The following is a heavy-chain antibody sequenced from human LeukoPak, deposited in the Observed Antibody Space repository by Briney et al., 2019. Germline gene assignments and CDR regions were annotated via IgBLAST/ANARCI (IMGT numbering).Heavy chain of an antibody. V-gene: IGHV1-18*01. Sequence: ASVKVSCKASGYTFTSYGISWVRQAPGQGLEWMGWISAYNGNTNYAQKLQGRVTMTTDTSTSTAYMELRSLRSDDTAVYYCARVVVDYYDSSGYYFDYWGQGILVAVSS. CDR1: GYTFTSYG. CDR3: ARVVVDYYDSSGYYFDY. CDR2: ISAYNGNT. D-gene: IGHD3-22*01. J-gene: IGHJ4*02.